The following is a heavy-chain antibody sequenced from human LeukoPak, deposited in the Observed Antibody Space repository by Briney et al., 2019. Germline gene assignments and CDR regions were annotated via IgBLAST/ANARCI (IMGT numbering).Heavy chain of an antibody. D-gene: IGHD2-2*01. J-gene: IGHJ6*03. CDR1: GGSISSYY. CDR2: IYYSGST. Sequence: SETLSLTCTVSGGSISSYYWSWIRQPPGKGLEWIGYIYYSGSTNYNPSLKSRVTISVDASKNQFSLKLSSVTAADTAVYYCATELGYRSSTSCRVYYMDVWGKGTTVTVSS. CDR3: ATELGYRSSTSCRVYYMDV. V-gene: IGHV4-59*01.